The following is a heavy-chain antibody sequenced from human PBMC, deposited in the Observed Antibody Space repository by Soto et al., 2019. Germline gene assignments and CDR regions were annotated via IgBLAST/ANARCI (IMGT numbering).Heavy chain of an antibody. V-gene: IGHV3-30*18. CDR1: GFTFGNYG. CDR2: TSYDGNNK. Sequence: GGSLRLSCTGSGFTFGNYGMHWVRQAPGKGLEWVASTSYDGNNKYYADSLKGRFTISRDNSKKMVYLQMTSLGREDTAVYYCAKGGGSARDFDYWGQGALVTVSS. CDR3: AKGGGSARDFDY. J-gene: IGHJ4*02. D-gene: IGHD1-26*01.